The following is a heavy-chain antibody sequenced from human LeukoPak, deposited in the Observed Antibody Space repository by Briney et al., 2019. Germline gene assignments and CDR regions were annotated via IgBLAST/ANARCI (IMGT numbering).Heavy chain of an antibody. Sequence: ASETLSLTCTVSGASISTSYWYWIRQPPGKGLEWIGYIHYSGDINYNPSLKSRVTISAYTSKNQLSLKLSSVTAADTAVYYCARVGCRGGSCYPDYWGQGTLVTVSS. CDR2: IHYSGDI. CDR3: ARVGCRGGSCYPDY. CDR1: GASISTSY. V-gene: IGHV4-59*01. J-gene: IGHJ4*02. D-gene: IGHD2-15*01.